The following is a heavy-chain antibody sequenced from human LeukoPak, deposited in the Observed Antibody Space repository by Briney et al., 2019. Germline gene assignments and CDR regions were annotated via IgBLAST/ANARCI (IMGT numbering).Heavy chain of an antibody. D-gene: IGHD4-17*01. Sequence: SVKVSCKASGGTFSSYAISWVRQAPGQGLEGMGGIIPIFGTANYAQKFQGRVTITADKYTSTAYMELSSLRSEDTAVYYCARGRYGDYGEHDAFDIWGQGTMVTVSS. CDR1: GGTFSSYA. J-gene: IGHJ3*02. CDR3: ARGRYGDYGEHDAFDI. V-gene: IGHV1-69*06. CDR2: IIPIFGTA.